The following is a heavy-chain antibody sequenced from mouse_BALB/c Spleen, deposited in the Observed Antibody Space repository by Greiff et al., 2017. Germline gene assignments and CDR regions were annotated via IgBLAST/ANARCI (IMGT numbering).Heavy chain of an antibody. D-gene: IGHD2-4*01. J-gene: IGHJ1*01. Sequence: VQLQQSAAELARPGASVKMSCKASGYTFTSYTMHWVKQRPGQGLEWIGYINPSSGYTEYNQKFKDKTTLTADKSSSTAYMQLSSLTSEDSAVYYCARRGYDYDWYFDVWGAGTTVTVSS. CDR3: ARRGYDYDWYFDV. V-gene: IGHV1-4*02. CDR1: GYTFTSYT. CDR2: INPSSGYT.